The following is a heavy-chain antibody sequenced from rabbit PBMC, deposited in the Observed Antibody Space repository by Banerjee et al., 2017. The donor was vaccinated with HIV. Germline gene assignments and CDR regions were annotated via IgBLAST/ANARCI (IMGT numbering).Heavy chain of an antibody. CDR1: GFSFSSSYY. V-gene: IGHV1S40*01. J-gene: IGHJ3*01. D-gene: IGHD6-1*01. Sequence: QSLEESGGDLVKPGASLTLTCTASGFSFSSSYYMCWVRQAPGKGLEWIGCIITGSSDSTFYASWAKGRFTISKTSSTTVTLQMTSLTAADTATYFCASRYGGFDGYGYDASLWGQGTLVTVS. CDR3: ASRYGGFDGYGYDASL. CDR2: IITGSSDST.